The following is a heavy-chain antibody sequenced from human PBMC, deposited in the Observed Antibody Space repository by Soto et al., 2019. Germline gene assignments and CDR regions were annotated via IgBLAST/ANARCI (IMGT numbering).Heavy chain of an antibody. J-gene: IGHJ4*02. CDR3: ARERGYDFWSGYSHRAYYFDY. D-gene: IGHD3-3*01. CDR1: GFTFSDHY. CDR2: TRNKANSYTT. Sequence: GGSLRISCAASGFTFSDHYMDWVRQAPGKGLEWVGRTRNKANSYTTEYAASVKGRFTISRDDSKKSLYLQMNSLKTEDTAVYYCARERGYDFWSGYSHRAYYFDYWGQGTLVTGSS. V-gene: IGHV3-72*01.